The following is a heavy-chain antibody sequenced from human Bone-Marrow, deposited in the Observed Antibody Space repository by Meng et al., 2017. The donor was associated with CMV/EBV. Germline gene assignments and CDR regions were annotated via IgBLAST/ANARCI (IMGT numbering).Heavy chain of an antibody. CDR3: ARAPAGGFWSGIYRDYFYYGMDV. CDR2: IYHTGTT. D-gene: IGHD3-3*01. V-gene: IGHV4-61*08. J-gene: IGHJ6*02. Sequence: GSLRLSCTVSCGSVNSVAHYWSWIRQPPGKGLEWIGYIYHTGTTKYNPSLKSRVTLSVDTSKNQLSLKMTSVTAADTAVYYCARAPAGGFWSGIYRDYFYYGMDVWGQGTTVTVSS. CDR1: CGSVNSVAHY.